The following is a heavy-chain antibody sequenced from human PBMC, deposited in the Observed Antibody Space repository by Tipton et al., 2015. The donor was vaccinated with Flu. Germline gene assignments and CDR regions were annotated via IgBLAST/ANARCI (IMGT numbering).Heavy chain of an antibody. J-gene: IGHJ4*02. D-gene: IGHD5-12*01. CDR1: GGSISSYY. V-gene: IGHV4-59*12. Sequence: TLSLTCTVSGGSISSYYWSWIRQPPGKGLEWIGYMYYRGSTDYNPSLKSRVTISVDTSKNQFSLKLSSVTAADTAVYYCARGGVSNSGYRNWGQGTLVTVSS. CDR2: MYYRGST. CDR3: ARGGVSNSGYRN.